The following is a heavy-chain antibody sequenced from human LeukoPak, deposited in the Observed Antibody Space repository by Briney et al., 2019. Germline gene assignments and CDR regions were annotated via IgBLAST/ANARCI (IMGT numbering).Heavy chain of an antibody. D-gene: IGHD6-6*01. CDR1: GYTFTGYY. J-gene: IGHJ4*02. CDR3: ARDQRTYYSSSSTSDY. CDR2: INPNSGGT. Sequence: VASVKVSCKASGYTFTGYYMHWVRQAPGQGLEWMGRINPNSGGTNYAQKFQGRVTMTRDTSISTAYMELSGLRSDDTAVYYCARDQRTYYSSSSTSDYWGQGTLDTVSS. V-gene: IGHV1-2*06.